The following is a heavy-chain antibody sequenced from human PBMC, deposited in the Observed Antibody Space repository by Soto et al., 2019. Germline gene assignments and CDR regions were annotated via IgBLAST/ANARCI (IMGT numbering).Heavy chain of an antibody. J-gene: IGHJ4*02. CDR3: ARGLSLSDYYVDY. CDR2: ISTHNGDT. D-gene: IGHD3-22*01. CDR1: GYAFTDHG. Sequence: ASVKVSCKASGYAFTDHGMSWVRQAPGQGLEWMGWISTHNGDTNYAQNLHGRVTMTTDTSTSTAYMELRSLRSDDTAVYYCARGLSLSDYYVDYWGQGTLVTVSS. V-gene: IGHV1-18*01.